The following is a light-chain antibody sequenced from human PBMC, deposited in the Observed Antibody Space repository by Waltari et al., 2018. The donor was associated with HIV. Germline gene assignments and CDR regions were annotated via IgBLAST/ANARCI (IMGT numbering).Light chain of an antibody. CDR2: GAS. J-gene: IGKJ4*01. CDR3: HQRRDWPPSVS. V-gene: IGKV3-11*01. Sequence: EIVLTQSPVTLSLSPGERATLSCRASQYISSHIAWYQQKPGQAPRLLISGASNRAAGIPARFSGSGSGTDFTLTITSLEPEDFAVYYCHQRRDWPPSVSFGGGTKVEIK. CDR1: QYISSH.